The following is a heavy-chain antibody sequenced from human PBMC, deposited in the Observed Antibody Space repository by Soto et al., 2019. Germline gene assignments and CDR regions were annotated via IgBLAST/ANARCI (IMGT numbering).Heavy chain of an antibody. CDR2: ISAYNGNT. V-gene: IGHV1-18*01. Sequence: ASVKVSCKASGYTFTSYGISWVRQAPGQGLEWMGWISAYNGNTNYAQKLQGRVTMTTDTSTSTAYMELRSLRSDDTAVYYCARGRYDILTGYQYYYGMDVWGQGTTVTVSS. CDR3: ARGRYDILTGYQYYYGMDV. CDR1: GYTFTSYG. D-gene: IGHD3-9*01. J-gene: IGHJ6*02.